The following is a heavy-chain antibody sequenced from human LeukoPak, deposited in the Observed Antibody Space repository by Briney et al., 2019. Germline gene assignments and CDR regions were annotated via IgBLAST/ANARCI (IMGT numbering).Heavy chain of an antibody. CDR1: GFTFSSYA. J-gene: IGHJ4*02. CDR3: ARDMRGYGSGTRSYYFDY. V-gene: IGHV3-30-3*01. Sequence: GGSLRLSCAASGFTFSSYAMHWVRQAPGKGLEWVAVISYDGSNKYYADSVKGRFTITRDNSKNTLYLQMNRLRAEDTAVYYCARDMRGYGSGTRSYYFDYWGQGTLVTVSS. D-gene: IGHD3-10*01. CDR2: ISYDGSNK.